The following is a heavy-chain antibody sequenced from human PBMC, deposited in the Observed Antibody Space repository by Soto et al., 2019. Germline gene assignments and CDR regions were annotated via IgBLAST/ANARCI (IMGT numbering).Heavy chain of an antibody. V-gene: IGHV1-3*01. D-gene: IGHD6-19*01. Sequence: ASVNVSGKASGGTFSSYAMHWVCQAPVQSLEWMGWVNAGNGNTKYAQKFQGRVTITTDESTSTAYMELSSLRSEDTAVYYCARDPGGSSGWCSWFDPWGQGTLVTVSS. CDR3: ARDPGGSSGWCSWFDP. J-gene: IGHJ5*02. CDR2: VNAGNGNT. CDR1: GGTFSSYA.